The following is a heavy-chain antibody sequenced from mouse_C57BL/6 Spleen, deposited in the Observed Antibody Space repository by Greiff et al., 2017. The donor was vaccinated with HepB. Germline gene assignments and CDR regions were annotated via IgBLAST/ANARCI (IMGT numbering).Heavy chain of an antibody. V-gene: IGHV1-81*01. Sequence: VKLMESGAELARPGASVKLSCKASGYTFTSYGISWVKQRTGQGLEWIGEIYPRSGNTYYNEKFKGKATLTADKSSSTAYMELRSLTSEDSAVYFCARGEDDYVYYYAMDYWGQGTSVTVSS. CDR2: IYPRSGNT. J-gene: IGHJ4*01. D-gene: IGHD2-4*01. CDR3: ARGEDDYVYYYAMDY. CDR1: GYTFTSYG.